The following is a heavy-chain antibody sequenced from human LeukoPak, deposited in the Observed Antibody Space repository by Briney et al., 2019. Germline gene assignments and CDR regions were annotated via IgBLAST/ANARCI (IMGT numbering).Heavy chain of an antibody. CDR3: GRDGAARVLDY. D-gene: IGHD6-6*01. Sequence: SETLSLTCTVSGGSISSGSYYWSWIRQPAGKGLEWIGRIYTSGSTNYNPSLKSRVTISVDTSKNQFSLKLSSVTAADTAVYYCGRDGAARVLDYWGQGTLVTVSS. V-gene: IGHV4-61*02. J-gene: IGHJ4*02. CDR2: IYTSGST. CDR1: GGSISSGSYY.